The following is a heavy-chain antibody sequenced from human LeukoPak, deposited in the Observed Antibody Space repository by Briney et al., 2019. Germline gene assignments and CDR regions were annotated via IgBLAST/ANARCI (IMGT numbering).Heavy chain of an antibody. V-gene: IGHV3-23*01. CDR3: AKYYYGSGSYYKGAFDI. CDR1: GFTFATYT. CDR2: ISGSGGST. Sequence: PGGSLRLSCAASGFTFATYTMGWVRQAPGQGLEWVSDISGSGGSTYYADSVKGRFTISRDNSKNTLSLQMNSLRAEDTAVYYCAKYYYGSGSYYKGAFDIWGQGTMVTVSS. J-gene: IGHJ3*02. D-gene: IGHD3-10*01.